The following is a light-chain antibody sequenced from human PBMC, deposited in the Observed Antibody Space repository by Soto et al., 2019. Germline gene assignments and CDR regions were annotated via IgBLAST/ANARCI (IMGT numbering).Light chain of an antibody. CDR2: AAS. Sequence: DIQMTQSPSSLSASVGDRVTITCRASQSISSYLNWYQQKPGKAPKLLIYAASTLHSGVPSRFSGSGSGTDFTLTISSLQPEDVATYYCQKYFSTPRTFGQGTKVDIK. V-gene: IGKV1-27*01. J-gene: IGKJ1*01. CDR1: QSISSY. CDR3: QKYFSTPRT.